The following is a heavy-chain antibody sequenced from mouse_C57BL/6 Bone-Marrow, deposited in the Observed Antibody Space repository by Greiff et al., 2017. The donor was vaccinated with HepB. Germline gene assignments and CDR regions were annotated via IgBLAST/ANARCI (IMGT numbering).Heavy chain of an antibody. CDR1: GFTFSDYY. V-gene: IGHV5-16*01. J-gene: IGHJ1*03. CDR3: AREGLYGNYGRYWWFDD. CDR2: INYDGSST. Sequence: EVKLLQPEGGLVQPGSSMKLSCTASGFTFSDYYMAWVRQVPEKGLEWVANINYDGSSTYYLDSLKSRFIISRDNAKNTLYLQMSSLKSEDTATYYCAREGLYGNYGRYWWFDDWGKGTPVTVSA. D-gene: IGHD2-1*01.